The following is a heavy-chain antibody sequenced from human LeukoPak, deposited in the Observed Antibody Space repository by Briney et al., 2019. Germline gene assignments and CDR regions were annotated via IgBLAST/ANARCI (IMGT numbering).Heavy chain of an antibody. CDR3: ARDRGCSSTSCYPDAVDI. D-gene: IGHD2-2*01. J-gene: IGHJ3*02. CDR1: GGSFSGYY. CDR2: INHSGST. Sequence: PSETLSLTCAVYGGSFSGYYWSWIRQPPGKGLEWIGEINHSGSTNYNPSLKSRVTISVDTSKNQFSLKLSSVTAADTAVYYCARDRGCSSTSCYPDAVDIWGQGTMVTVSS. V-gene: IGHV4-34*01.